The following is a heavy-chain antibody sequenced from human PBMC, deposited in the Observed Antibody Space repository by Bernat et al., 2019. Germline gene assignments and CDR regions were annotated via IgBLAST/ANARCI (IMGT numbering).Heavy chain of an antibody. CDR2: ISWNSGSV. D-gene: IGHD3-22*01. J-gene: IGHJ4*02. CDR3: VKGSDSSAPYFDY. V-gene: IGHV3-9*01. CDR1: GFTFDDYA. Sequence: EVQLVESGGGLVQPGRSLRLSCAASGFTFDDYAMQWVRQGPGKGLEWVSGISWNSGSVDYADSVKGRFTISRDNAKNSLYLQMNSLRAEDTALYYCVKGSDSSAPYFDYWGQRTLVTVSS.